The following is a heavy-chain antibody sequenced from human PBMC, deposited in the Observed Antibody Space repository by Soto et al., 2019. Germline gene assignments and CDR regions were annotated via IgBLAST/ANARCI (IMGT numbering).Heavy chain of an antibody. CDR3: ARLSSDLDAFDI. Sequence: KLPETLSLTCTVSGGSISSYYWSWIRQPPGKGLEWIGYIYYSGSTNYNPSLKSRVTISVDTSKNQFSLKLSSVTAADTAVYYCARLSSDLDAFDIWGQGTMVTVS. J-gene: IGHJ3*02. D-gene: IGHD2-2*01. CDR1: GGSISSYY. CDR2: IYYSGST. V-gene: IGHV4-59*08.